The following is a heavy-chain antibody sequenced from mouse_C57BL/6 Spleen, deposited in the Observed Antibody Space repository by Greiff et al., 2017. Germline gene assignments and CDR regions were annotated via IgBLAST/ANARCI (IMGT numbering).Heavy chain of an antibody. CDR2: IYPGDGDT. D-gene: IGHD1-1*01. J-gene: IGHJ3*01. V-gene: IGHV1-82*01. CDR3: APYGSSSFAY. Sequence: LVESGPELVKPGASVKISCKASGYAFSSSWMNWVKQRPGKGLEWIGRIYPGDGDTNYNGKFKGKATLTADKSSSTAYMQLSSLTSEDSAVYFCAPYGSSSFAYWGQGTLVTVSA. CDR1: GYAFSSSW.